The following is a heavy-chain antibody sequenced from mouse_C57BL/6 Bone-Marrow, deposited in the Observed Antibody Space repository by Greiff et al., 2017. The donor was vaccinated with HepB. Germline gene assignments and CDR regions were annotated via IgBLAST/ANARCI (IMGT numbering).Heavy chain of an antibody. J-gene: IGHJ2*01. CDR1: GFSLTSYG. CDR2: IWSGGST. Sequence: QVQLQQSGPGLVQPSQSLSITCTVSGFSLTSYGVHWVRQSPGKGLEWLGVIWSGGSTDYNAAFISRLSISKDNSKSQVFFKMNSLQADDTAIYYCARIYDGYYGDYWGQGTTLTVSS. D-gene: IGHD2-3*01. V-gene: IGHV2-2*01. CDR3: ARIYDGYYGDY.